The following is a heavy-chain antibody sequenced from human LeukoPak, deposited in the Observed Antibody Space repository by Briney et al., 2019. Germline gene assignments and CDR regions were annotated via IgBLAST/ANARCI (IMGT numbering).Heavy chain of an antibody. J-gene: IGHJ4*02. Sequence: SGPTLVNPTQTLTLTCTFSGFSLNTHGVCVSWIRQPPGKALEWLGLVDWDDSKYYSPSLRTRLTISRDTSKNQVALTLTNMDPMDTATYYCARIPRAGRGFDYWGQGSLVTVSS. CDR1: GFSLNTHGVC. CDR2: VDWDDSK. V-gene: IGHV2-70*01. CDR3: ARIPRAGRGFDY. D-gene: IGHD1-1*01.